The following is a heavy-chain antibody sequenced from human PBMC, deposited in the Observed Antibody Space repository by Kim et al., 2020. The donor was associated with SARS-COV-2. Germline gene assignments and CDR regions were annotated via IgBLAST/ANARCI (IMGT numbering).Heavy chain of an antibody. J-gene: IGHJ4*02. CDR1: GFTFSSYA. Sequence: GGSLRLSCAASGFTFSSYAMHWVRQAPGKGLEWVAVISYDGSNKYYADSVKGRFTISRDNSKNTLYLQMNSLRAEDTAVYYCAGLAGGYSYGLRDYWGQGTLVTVSS. CDR2: ISYDGSNK. V-gene: IGHV3-30*04. D-gene: IGHD5-18*01. CDR3: AGLAGGYSYGLRDY.